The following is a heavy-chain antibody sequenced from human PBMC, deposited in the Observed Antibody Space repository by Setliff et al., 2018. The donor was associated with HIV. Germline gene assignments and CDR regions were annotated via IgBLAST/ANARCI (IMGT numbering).Heavy chain of an antibody. D-gene: IGHD3-10*01. CDR2: FEPEYAET. V-gene: IGHV1-24*01. CDR3: AAGFGAVTDYAMDV. CDR1: GYSLTELS. Sequence: ASVKVSCKISGYSLTELSRHWVRQAPGKGLEWMGGFEPEYAETLYAQKFEGRVNMTVDTTTDTAYMELSGLRPDDTAVYYCAAGFGAVTDYAMDVWGQGTTVTVSS. J-gene: IGHJ6*02.